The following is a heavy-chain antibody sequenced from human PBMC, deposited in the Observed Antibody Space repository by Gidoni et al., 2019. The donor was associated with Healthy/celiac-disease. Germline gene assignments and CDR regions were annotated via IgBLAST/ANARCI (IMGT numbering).Heavy chain of an antibody. CDR1: GGTFSSYA. D-gene: IGHD2-15*01. J-gene: IGHJ6*02. Sequence: QVQLVQSGAEVKKPGSSVKVSCKASGGTFSSYAISWVRQAPGQGLEWMGGIIPIFGTANYAQKFQGRVTITADESTSTAYMELSSLRSEDTAVYYCARVVEASFDPGVVAATYYGMDVWGQGTTVTVSS. CDR3: ARVVEASFDPGVVAATYYGMDV. V-gene: IGHV1-69*01. CDR2: IIPIFGTA.